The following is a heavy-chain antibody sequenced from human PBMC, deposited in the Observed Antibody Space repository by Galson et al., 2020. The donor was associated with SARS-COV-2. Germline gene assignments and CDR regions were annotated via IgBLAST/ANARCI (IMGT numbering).Heavy chain of an antibody. CDR3: ARDRSGCDDAFEI. CDR1: GASVNSGSFY. CDR2: VFHNGIT. Sequence: ASETLSLTCTLSGASVNSGSFYWSWIRQPPGKGLEWIGYVFHNGITNYNPSLESRVTISIDTSKDQFSLNLRSVTAADTAKYYGARDRSGCDDAFEIGGQGPMVTVSS. D-gene: IGHD3-3*01. V-gene: IGHV4-61*01. J-gene: IGHJ3*02.